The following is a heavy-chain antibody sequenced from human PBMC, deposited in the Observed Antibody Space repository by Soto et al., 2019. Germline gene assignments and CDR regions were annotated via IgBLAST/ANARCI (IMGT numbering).Heavy chain of an antibody. D-gene: IGHD3-22*01. CDR2: ISAYNGNT. CDR1: GYTFTSYG. V-gene: IGHV1-18*01. J-gene: IGHJ3*02. CDR3: ARAKGGYDSSGYYSEWKAFDI. Sequence: ASVKVSCKASGYTFTSYGISWVRQAPGQGLEWMGWISAYNGNTNYAQKLQGRVTMTTDTSTSTAYMELRSLRSDDTAVYYCARAKGGYDSSGYYSEWKAFDIWGQGTMVTVSS.